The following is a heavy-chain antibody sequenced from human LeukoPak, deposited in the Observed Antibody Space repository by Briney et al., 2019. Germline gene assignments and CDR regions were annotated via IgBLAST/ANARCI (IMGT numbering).Heavy chain of an antibody. Sequence: GGSLRLSCVAPGFTFSTYAMSWVRQAQGKGLEWVSSISGRDDKTFYAGSVKGRFTVSRDTSKSTLYMRMNSLRAEDTGVYYCAREQCSGFTWRGMADYWGQGTLVTVSS. CDR3: AREQCSGFTWRGMADY. CDR1: GFTFSTYA. J-gene: IGHJ4*02. V-gene: IGHV3-23*01. D-gene: IGHD2-15*01. CDR2: ISGRDDKT.